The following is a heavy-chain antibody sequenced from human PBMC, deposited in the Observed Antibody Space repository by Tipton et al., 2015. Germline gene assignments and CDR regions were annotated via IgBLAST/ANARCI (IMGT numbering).Heavy chain of an antibody. J-gene: IGHJ6*04. D-gene: IGHD3-22*01. CDR2: IYYSGST. V-gene: IGHV4-59*01. Sequence: TLSLTCTVSGGSISCYYWCWIRQPPRTGLEWIGNIYYSGSTNSNPSLKSRITMSVDTSKNQFSLKLSSVTAADAAVYYCERAMSSRHSSGYYYYGRDDWAKGTTISVST. CDR1: GGSISCYY. CDR3: ERAMSSRHSSGYYYYGRDD.